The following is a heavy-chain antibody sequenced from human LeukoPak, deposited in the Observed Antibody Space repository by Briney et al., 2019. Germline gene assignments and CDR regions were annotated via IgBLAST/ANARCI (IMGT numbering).Heavy chain of an antibody. V-gene: IGHV4-39*01. CDR1: GGSISSSSYY. Sequence: PSETLSLTCTVSGGSISSSSYYWGWIRQPPGKGLEWIGSIYYSGSTYYNPSLKSRVTISVDTSKSQFSLKLSSVTAADTAVYYCARIPRYNWNDPLYFDYWGQGTLVTVSS. CDR3: ARIPRYNWNDPLYFDY. CDR2: IYYSGST. J-gene: IGHJ4*02. D-gene: IGHD1-1*01.